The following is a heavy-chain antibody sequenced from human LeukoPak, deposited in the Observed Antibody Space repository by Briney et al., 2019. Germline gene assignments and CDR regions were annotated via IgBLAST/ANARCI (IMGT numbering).Heavy chain of an antibody. Sequence: ASVKVSCKVSGYTLTELSMHWVRQAPGKGLEWMGGFDPEDGETIYAQKFQGRVTMTEDTSTDTAYMELSSLRSEDTAVYYCATVGDFWGGLDYWGQGTLVTVSS. CDR2: FDPEDGET. CDR1: GYTLTELS. CDR3: ATVGDFWGGLDY. J-gene: IGHJ4*02. D-gene: IGHD3-3*01. V-gene: IGHV1-24*01.